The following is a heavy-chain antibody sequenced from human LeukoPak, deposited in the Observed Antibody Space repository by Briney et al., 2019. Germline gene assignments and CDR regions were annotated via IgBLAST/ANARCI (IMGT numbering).Heavy chain of an antibody. CDR1: GFTFSDYY. V-gene: IGHV3-30*02. CDR2: IKYDGSNK. J-gene: IGHJ5*02. Sequence: GGSLRLSCVTSGFTFSDYYMSWIRQAPGKGLEWVAFIKYDGSNKHNAESVKGRFTISRDNSKNTLYLQMNSLRAEDTAVYSKAYTTGLEPWGQGTLVTVSS. D-gene: IGHD4-17*01. CDR3: AYTTGLEP.